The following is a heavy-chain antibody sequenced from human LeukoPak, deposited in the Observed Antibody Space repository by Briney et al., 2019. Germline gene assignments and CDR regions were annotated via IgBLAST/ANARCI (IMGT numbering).Heavy chain of an antibody. J-gene: IGHJ4*02. CDR3: ARGLYSSSSDY. Sequence: SETLSLTCAVYVWSFSGYYWSWIRQPPGKGLEWIGEINHSGSTNYNPSLKSRVTISVDTSKNQFSLKLSSVTAADTAVYYCARGLYSSSSDYWGQGTLVTVSS. CDR2: INHSGST. D-gene: IGHD6-6*01. V-gene: IGHV4-34*01. CDR1: VWSFSGYY.